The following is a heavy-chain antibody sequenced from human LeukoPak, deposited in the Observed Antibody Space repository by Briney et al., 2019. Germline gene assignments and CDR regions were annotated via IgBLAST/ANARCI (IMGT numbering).Heavy chain of an antibody. CDR3: AREPITMVRGVRIDP. CDR2: IYSGGST. Sequence: GGSLRLSCAGSGFAFSRYGMTWVRQAPGKGLEWVSVIYSGGSTYYADSVKGRFTISRDNSKNTLYLQMNSLRAEDTAVYYCAREPITMVRGVRIDPWGQGTLVTVSS. CDR1: GFAFSRYG. D-gene: IGHD3-10*01. J-gene: IGHJ5*02. V-gene: IGHV3-66*01.